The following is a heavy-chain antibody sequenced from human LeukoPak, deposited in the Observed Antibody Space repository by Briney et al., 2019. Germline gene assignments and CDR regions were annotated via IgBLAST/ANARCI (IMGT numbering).Heavy chain of an antibody. D-gene: IGHD3-22*01. Sequence: SVKVSCKASGRTFSSYAISWVRQAPGQGLEWMGRIIPNFRTANYAPKFQRRVTITTDESTSTAYMELSSLRSEDTAVYYCTTSDYDSSGYYYRNDYWGQGTLVTVSS. CDR3: TTSDYDSSGYYYRNDY. CDR2: IIPNFRTA. J-gene: IGHJ4*02. CDR1: GRTFSSYA. V-gene: IGHV1-69*05.